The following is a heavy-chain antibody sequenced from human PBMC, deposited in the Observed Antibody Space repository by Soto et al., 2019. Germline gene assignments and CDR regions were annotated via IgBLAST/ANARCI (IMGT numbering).Heavy chain of an antibody. J-gene: IGHJ4*02. V-gene: IGHV3-11*06. CDR1: GFTFSDYY. CDR3: ARDRRDYYYDSSGYSDY. Sequence: QVRLVESGGGLVKPGGSLRLSCAASGFTFSDYYMSWIRQAPGKGLEWVSYISSSSSYTNYADSVKGRFTISRDNAKNSLYLQMNSLRAEDTAVYYCARDRRDYYYDSSGYSDYWGQGTLVTVSS. CDR2: ISSSSSYT. D-gene: IGHD3-22*01.